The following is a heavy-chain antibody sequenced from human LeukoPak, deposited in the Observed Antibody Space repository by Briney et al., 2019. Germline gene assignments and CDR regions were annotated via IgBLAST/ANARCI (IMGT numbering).Heavy chain of an antibody. Sequence: SVKVSCKASGGTFSSYAFSWVRQAPGQGLEWMGGIIPILGTVNYARKFQGRVAITAGESTSTAYMELSSLRPEDTAVYYCARDPYCSGSSCSIPYFDYWGQGTLVTVSS. V-gene: IGHV1-69*13. CDR2: IIPILGTV. D-gene: IGHD2-15*01. CDR3: ARDPYCSGSSCSIPYFDY. J-gene: IGHJ4*02. CDR1: GGTFSSYA.